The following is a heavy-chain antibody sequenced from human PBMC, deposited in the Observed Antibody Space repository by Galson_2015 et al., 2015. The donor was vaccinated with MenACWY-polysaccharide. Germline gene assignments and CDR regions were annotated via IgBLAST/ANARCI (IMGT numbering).Heavy chain of an antibody. CDR3: AHSGEDFDSSWFDP. CDR1: GFSLSTRGVG. CDR2: IYWDDDK. V-gene: IGHV2-5*02. J-gene: IGHJ5*02. D-gene: IGHD3-9*01. Sequence: PALVKPTQTFTLTCTFSGFSLSTRGVGVGWIRQPPGKALEWLALIYWDDDKRYSPSLKSRLTITKDTSKNQVVLTMTNMDPVDTATYYCAHSGEDFDSSWFDPWGQGTLVTVSS.